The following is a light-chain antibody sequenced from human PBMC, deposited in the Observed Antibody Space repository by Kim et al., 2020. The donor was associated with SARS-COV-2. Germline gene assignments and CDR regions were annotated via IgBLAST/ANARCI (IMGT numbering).Light chain of an antibody. CDR1: QSISKN. V-gene: IGKV1-39*01. Sequence: SASVGDIVNITCRASQSISKNLNWFQQKPGKAPKLLIYTTSTLASGVPSRFSGGGSATDFTLTISSLQPEDFASYHCQQSFSTPYTFGQGTKLEI. CDR2: TTS. CDR3: QQSFSTPYT. J-gene: IGKJ2*01.